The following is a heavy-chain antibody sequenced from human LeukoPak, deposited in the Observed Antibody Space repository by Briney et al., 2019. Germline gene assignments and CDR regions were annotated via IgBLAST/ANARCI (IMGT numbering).Heavy chain of an antibody. Sequence: PSETLSLTCTVSGGSISGYYWSWIRQPPGKGLEWIGYISYSGSTNYNPSLKSRVTISVDTSKNQFSLKLSSVTAADTAVCYCARLAMLRGVPYFDYRGQGALVTVSS. J-gene: IGHJ4*02. D-gene: IGHD3-10*01. V-gene: IGHV4-59*01. CDR3: ARLAMLRGVPYFDY. CDR2: ISYSGST. CDR1: GGSISGYY.